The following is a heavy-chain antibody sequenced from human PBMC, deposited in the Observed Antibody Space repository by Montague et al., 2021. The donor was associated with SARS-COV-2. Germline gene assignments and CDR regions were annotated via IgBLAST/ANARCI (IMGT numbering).Heavy chain of an antibody. CDR3: ARQAAGSYFYYGVDV. J-gene: IGHJ6*02. V-gene: IGHV4-34*11. CDR2: IFYTGST. CDR1: GGSFSGYY. Sequence: SETLSLTCAVYGGSFSGYYWSWIRQPPGKGLEWLGSIFYTGSTNYNPSLKSRVTISLDTSKNQFFLKVTSVTAADTAVYYCARQAAGSYFYYGVDVWGQGTTVTVSS. D-gene: IGHD6-13*01.